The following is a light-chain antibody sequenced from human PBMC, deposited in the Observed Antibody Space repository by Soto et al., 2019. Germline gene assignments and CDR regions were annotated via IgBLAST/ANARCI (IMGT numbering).Light chain of an antibody. Sequence: DIQMTQSPSTLSVSLGDRITITCRASEAIDTSLAWFQQRPGKAPKVLIAGASGLMNGVPSTFSGSGSGTEFALTISSVQPDDFATYFCQHYDTFSWTFGQVTKVEMK. CDR3: QHYDTFSWT. CDR2: GAS. J-gene: IGKJ1*01. CDR1: EAIDTS. V-gene: IGKV1-5*01.